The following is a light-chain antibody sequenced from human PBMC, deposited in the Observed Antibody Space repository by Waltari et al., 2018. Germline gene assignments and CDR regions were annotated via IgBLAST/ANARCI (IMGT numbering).Light chain of an antibody. CDR1: QSIDNF. J-gene: IGKJ4*01. CDR3: QQRSGWPPT. CDR2: DSS. V-gene: IGKV3-11*01. Sequence: CRASQSIDNFLAWYQQKPGQAPRLLIYDSSNRATDIPARFSDSGSGTDFTLTISSLEPEDFAVYYCQQRSGWPPTFGGGTKVDI.